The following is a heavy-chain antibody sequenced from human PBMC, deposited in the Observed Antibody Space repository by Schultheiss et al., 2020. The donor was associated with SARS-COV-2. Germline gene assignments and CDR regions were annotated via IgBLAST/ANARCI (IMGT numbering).Heavy chain of an antibody. CDR3: AREYSNYNDY. CDR1: GGSISSYY. Sequence: GSLRLSCTVSGGSISSYYWSWIRQPPGKGLEWIGRIYTSGSTNYNPSLKSRVTISVDTSKNQFSLKLSSVTAADTAVYYCAREYSNYNDYWGQGTLVTV. D-gene: IGHD4-11*01. J-gene: IGHJ4*02. CDR2: IYTSGST. V-gene: IGHV4-4*08.